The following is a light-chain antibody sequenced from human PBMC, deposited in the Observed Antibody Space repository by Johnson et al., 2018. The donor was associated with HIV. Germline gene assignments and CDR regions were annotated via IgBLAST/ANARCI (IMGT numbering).Light chain of an antibody. J-gene: IGLJ1*01. V-gene: IGLV1-51*01. CDR2: DNN. CDR1: SSNIGNNY. Sequence: QSVLTQPPSVSAAPGQKVTISCSGSSSNIGNNYVSWYQQLPGTAPKLLIYDNNKRPSGIPDRLSGSKSGTSATLGITGLQTGEEADYYCGTWDSSLSAEVFGTGTMVTVL. CDR3: GTWDSSLSAEV.